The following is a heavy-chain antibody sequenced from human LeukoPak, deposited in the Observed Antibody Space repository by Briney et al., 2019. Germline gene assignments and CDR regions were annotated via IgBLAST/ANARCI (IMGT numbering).Heavy chain of an antibody. CDR2: IIPIFGTA. Sequence: ASVKVSCKASGGTFSSYAISWVRQAPGQGLEWMGGIIPIFGTANYAQKFQGRVTITADESTGTAYMELSSLRSEDTAVYYCARTVKPLYSGYDLGWFDPWGQGTLVTVSS. J-gene: IGHJ5*02. V-gene: IGHV1-69*13. D-gene: IGHD5-12*01. CDR1: GGTFSSYA. CDR3: ARTVKPLYSGYDLGWFDP.